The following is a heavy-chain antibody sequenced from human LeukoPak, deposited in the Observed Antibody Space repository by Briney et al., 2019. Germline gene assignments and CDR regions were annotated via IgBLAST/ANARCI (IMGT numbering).Heavy chain of an antibody. D-gene: IGHD3-3*01. Sequence: GSLRLSCAASGFTVSSNYMSWVRQAPGKGLGWVSVIYSGGSTYYADSVKGRFTISRDNAKNSLYLQMNSLRAEDTAVYYCARESEIRFLEWLFVFDYWGQGTLVTVSS. V-gene: IGHV3-53*01. CDR2: IYSGGST. J-gene: IGHJ4*02. CDR1: GFTVSSNY. CDR3: ARESEIRFLEWLFVFDY.